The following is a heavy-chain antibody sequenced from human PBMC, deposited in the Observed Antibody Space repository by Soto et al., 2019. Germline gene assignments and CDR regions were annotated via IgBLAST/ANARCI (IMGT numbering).Heavy chain of an antibody. V-gene: IGHV3-21*01. D-gene: IGHD1-26*01. CDR3: ARTRSAWSDFHYYSLDV. CDR1: GFAFNNYG. J-gene: IGHJ6*02. CDR2: ISKSDYT. Sequence: PGGSLRLSCTVSGFAFNNYGINWVRQAPGKGLEWVSSISKSDYTYYSDSVTGRFTISRDNAKNSVSLQMNTLRVEDTAVYYCARTRSAWSDFHYYSLDVWGQGTTVTVSS.